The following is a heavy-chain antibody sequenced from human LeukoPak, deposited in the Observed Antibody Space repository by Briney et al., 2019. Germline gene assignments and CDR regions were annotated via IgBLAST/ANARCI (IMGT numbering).Heavy chain of an antibody. D-gene: IGHD3-10*01. J-gene: IGHJ4*02. CDR3: ARSDHYDSEHDY. CDR1: GFTFSSYG. CDR2: ISSYSSTR. Sequence: GGSLRLSCAASGFTFSSYGMKWVRQAPGKGLEWVSYISSYSSTRYYADSVKGRFTISRDNAKNSLYLQMNSLRAEDTAVYYCARSDHYDSEHDYWGQGTLVTVSS. V-gene: IGHV3-48*01.